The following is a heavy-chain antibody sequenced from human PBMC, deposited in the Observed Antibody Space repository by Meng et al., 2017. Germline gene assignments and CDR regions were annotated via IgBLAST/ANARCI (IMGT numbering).Heavy chain of an antibody. CDR3: ARIRDGHYFDY. CDR2: IDWDADK. J-gene: IGHJ4*02. V-gene: IGHV2-70*04. CDR1: GFSLSTSGMR. Sequence: SGPTLVKPTQTLTPTCTFSGFSLSTSGMRVSWIRQPPGKALEWLARIDWDADKFYSTSLKTRLTISMDTSKNQVVLTITNMDPVDTGTYYCARIRDGHYFDYWGQGTPVTVSS.